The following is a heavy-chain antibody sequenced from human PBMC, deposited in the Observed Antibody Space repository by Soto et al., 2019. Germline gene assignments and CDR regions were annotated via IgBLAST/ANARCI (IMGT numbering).Heavy chain of an antibody. CDR2: ISAYNGNT. CDR1: GYTFTSYG. V-gene: IGHV1-18*01. J-gene: IGHJ4*02. D-gene: IGHD2-15*01. CDR3: ARTGPLARYCSGGSCYSGY. Sequence: QVQLVQSGAEVKKPGASVKVSCKTSGYTFTSYGISWVRQAPGQGLEWMGWISAYNGNTNYAQKVQGRVTMTTDTPTSTAYMELRSLRSDDTAVYYCARTGPLARYCSGGSCYSGYWGQGTLVTVSS.